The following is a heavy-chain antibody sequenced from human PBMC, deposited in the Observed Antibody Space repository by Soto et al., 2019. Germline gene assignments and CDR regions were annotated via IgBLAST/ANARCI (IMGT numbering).Heavy chain of an antibody. CDR2: IYSGGST. D-gene: IGHD3-16*01. CDR3: AREPWAADY. J-gene: IGHJ4*02. V-gene: IGHV3-66*01. Sequence: EVQLVESGGGLVQPGGSLRLSCAASGFTVSTKYMSWVRQAPGKGLEWVSVIYSGGSTFYADSVRGRFTISRDNSKNTVNLQMNSLRAEDTAVYYCAREPWAADYWGQGTLATVSS. CDR1: GFTVSTKY.